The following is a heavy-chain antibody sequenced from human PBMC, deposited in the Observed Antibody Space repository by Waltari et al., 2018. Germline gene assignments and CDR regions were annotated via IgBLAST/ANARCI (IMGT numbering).Heavy chain of an antibody. J-gene: IGHJ4*02. V-gene: IGHV4-38-2*01. Sequence: QVQLQESGPGLVKPSETLSLTCAVSGYSISTDYYWVWIRQPPGKGLEWIGNIHHRGSTYYNPSLKSRVSISLDTSKNQFSLELSSLTADDTAVYYCARGQGYWGQGTLVIVSS. CDR1: GYSISTDYY. CDR2: IHHRGST. CDR3: ARGQGY.